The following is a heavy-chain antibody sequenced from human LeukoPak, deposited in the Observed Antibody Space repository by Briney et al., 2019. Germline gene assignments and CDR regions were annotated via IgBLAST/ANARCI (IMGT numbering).Heavy chain of an antibody. Sequence: ASVKVSCKASGYTFIDYYMHWVRQAPGQGLEWMGRINPSSGGTNYAQKFQGRGTMTRDTSISTAYMELSRLRSDDTAVYYCARDDNSGYYSGPWGQGTLVTVSS. CDR2: INPSSGGT. CDR1: GYTFIDYY. V-gene: IGHV1-2*06. D-gene: IGHD3-22*01. CDR3: ARDDNSGYYSGP. J-gene: IGHJ5*02.